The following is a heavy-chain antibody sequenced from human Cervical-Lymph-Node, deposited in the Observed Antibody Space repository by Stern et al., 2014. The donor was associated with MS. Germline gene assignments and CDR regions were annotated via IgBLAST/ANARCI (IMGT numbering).Heavy chain of an antibody. CDR1: GFTVSNNY. D-gene: IGHD3-3*01. V-gene: IGHV3-53*01. J-gene: IGHJ3*02. CDR3: ARAIFGVNTAAMAPDAFDT. Sequence: EDQLVESGGGLIQPGGSLRLSCAAPGFTVSNNYMSWVRQAPGKGLEWVSLIYTDDSTYYEGSVKGRFNISRDRYQNQLFLQIDGLRAEDTAVYYCARAIFGVNTAAMAPDAFDTWGQGTMFTVSS. CDR2: IYTDDST.